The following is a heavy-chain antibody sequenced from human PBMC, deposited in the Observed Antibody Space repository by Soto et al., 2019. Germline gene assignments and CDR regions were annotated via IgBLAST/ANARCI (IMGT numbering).Heavy chain of an antibody. CDR3: ARNGVGATTRANYSDYGMDV. CDR1: GGSISSYY. CDR2: IYYSGST. Sequence: QVQLQESGPGLVKPSETLSLTCTVSGGSISSYYWCWIRQPPGKGLEWIGYIYYSGSTNYNPSLKGRVTISVDTAKNQFSLKLSSVTAADTAVYYCARNGVGATTRANYSDYGMDVWGPGTTVTVSS. J-gene: IGHJ6*02. V-gene: IGHV4-59*08. D-gene: IGHD1-26*01.